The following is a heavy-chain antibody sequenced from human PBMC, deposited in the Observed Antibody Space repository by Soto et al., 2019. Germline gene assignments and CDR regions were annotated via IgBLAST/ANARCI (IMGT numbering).Heavy chain of an antibody. D-gene: IGHD7-27*01. J-gene: IGHJ4*02. CDR3: ARKAWVRFDY. Sequence: AVILSLTCAFSGESSSGRFLWTWVRQPPGKGLEWIGEVFHTGDTYFNPSLRSRVAMSVDKSTNEFSLKVTSVTAADTAIYYCARKAWVRFDYWGQGALVNVSS. V-gene: IGHV4-4*02. CDR1: GESSSGRFL. CDR2: VFHTGDT.